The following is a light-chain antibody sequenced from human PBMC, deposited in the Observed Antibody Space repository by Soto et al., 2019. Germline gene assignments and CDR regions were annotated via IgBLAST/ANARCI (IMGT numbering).Light chain of an antibody. Sequence: IVLTQSPGTLSLSPGERATLSCRASQSVSSSYLAWYQQKPGQAARLLIYGASSRATGIPDRFSGSGSGTDFTLTISRLEPEDFAVYYCQQYGSSPVTFGGGTKVEIQ. CDR2: GAS. CDR3: QQYGSSPVT. CDR1: QSVSSSY. V-gene: IGKV3-20*01. J-gene: IGKJ4*01.